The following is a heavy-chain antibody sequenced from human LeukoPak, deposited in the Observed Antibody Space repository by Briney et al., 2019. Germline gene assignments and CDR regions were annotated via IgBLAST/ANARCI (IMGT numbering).Heavy chain of an antibody. CDR2: IWYDGSNK. V-gene: IGHV3-33*06. D-gene: IGHD1-26*01. Sequence: GGSLRLSCAASGFTFSSYEMNWVRQAPGKGLEWVAVIWYDGSNKYYADSVKGRFTISRDNSKNTLYLQMNSLRAEDTAVYYCAKGGEVGASSLPCDYWGQGTLVTVSS. J-gene: IGHJ4*02. CDR1: GFTFSSYE. CDR3: AKGGEVGASSLPCDY.